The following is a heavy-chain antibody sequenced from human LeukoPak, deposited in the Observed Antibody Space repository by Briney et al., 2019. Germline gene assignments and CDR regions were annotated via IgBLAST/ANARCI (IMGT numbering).Heavy chain of an antibody. Sequence: GGSLRLSCAASGFTFSSYCMHWVRQAPGKGLEWVAVIWYDGSNKYYADSVKGRFTISRDNSKNTLYLQMNSLRAEDTAVYYCARSRGYYDILTGLDYWGQGTLVTVSS. CDR1: GFTFSSYC. V-gene: IGHV3-33*01. CDR3: ARSRGYYDILTGLDY. J-gene: IGHJ4*02. D-gene: IGHD3-9*01. CDR2: IWYDGSNK.